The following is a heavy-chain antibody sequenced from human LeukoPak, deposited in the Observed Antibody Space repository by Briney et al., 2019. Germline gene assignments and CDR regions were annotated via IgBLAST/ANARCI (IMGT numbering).Heavy chain of an antibody. Sequence: GASVKVSCKASVYTFTSYGISWVRQAPGQGLEWMGWISAYNGNTNYAQKLQGRVTMTTDTSTSTAYMARRSLRSDDTAVYYCARDSVYKSMAYFDYWGQGTLVTVSS. CDR3: ARDSVYKSMAYFDY. V-gene: IGHV1-18*01. D-gene: IGHD5-18*01. CDR2: ISAYNGNT. J-gene: IGHJ4*02. CDR1: VYTFTSYG.